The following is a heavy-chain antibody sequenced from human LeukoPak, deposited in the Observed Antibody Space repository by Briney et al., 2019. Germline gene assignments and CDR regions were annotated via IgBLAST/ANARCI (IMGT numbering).Heavy chain of an antibody. D-gene: IGHD5-18*01. V-gene: IGHV1-69*04. CDR1: GGTFSSSA. CDR3: ARDQGLTAPPPYGLDV. CDR2: IIPVLNIT. J-gene: IGHJ6*02. Sequence: EASVKVPCKTSGGTFSSSAITWVRQAPGQGLEWMGRIIPVLNITTYAQKFQGSVTITADTSTSTVYMELSSLRSEETAVYYCARDQGLTAPPPYGLDVWGQGTTVIVSS.